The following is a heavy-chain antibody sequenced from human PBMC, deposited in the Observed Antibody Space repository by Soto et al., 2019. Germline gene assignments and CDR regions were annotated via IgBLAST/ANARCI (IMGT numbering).Heavy chain of an antibody. CDR2: ISGSGAST. D-gene: IGHD3-10*01. J-gene: IGHJ3*02. V-gene: IGHV3-23*01. CDR1: GFTFNIFG. CDR3: AKGDRGDRLAELWPPDDGIHI. Sequence: EVQLLESGGGLVQPGGSLRLSCEASGFTFNIFGLNWVRQAPGMGLEWVSAISGSGASTYYADSVKGRFSISRDNSKNTLFLHMTGQRTEYTAIYYCAKGDRGDRLAELWPPDDGIHIRGQRTMVTVSS.